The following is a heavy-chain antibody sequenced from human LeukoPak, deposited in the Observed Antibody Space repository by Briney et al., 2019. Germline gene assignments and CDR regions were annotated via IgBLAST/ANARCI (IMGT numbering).Heavy chain of an antibody. CDR3: ARAAYYVWGSYRSLEGFDP. J-gene: IGHJ5*02. D-gene: IGHD3-16*02. Sequence: PSETLSLTCAGYGGSFSGYYWSWIRQPPGKGLEWIGEINHSGSTNCNPSLKSRVTISVDTSKNQFSLKLSSVTAADTAVYYCARAAYYVWGSYRSLEGFDPWGQGTLVTVSS. CDR2: INHSGST. CDR1: GGSFSGYY. V-gene: IGHV4-34*01.